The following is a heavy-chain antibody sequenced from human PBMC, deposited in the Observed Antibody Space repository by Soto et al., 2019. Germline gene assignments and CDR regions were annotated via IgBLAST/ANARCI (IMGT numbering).Heavy chain of an antibody. CDR2: ILYDGTSK. CDR3: AKGGARQISDAFDI. J-gene: IGHJ3*02. V-gene: IGHV3-30-3*01. D-gene: IGHD1-26*01. CDR1: GFTFSSYA. Sequence: QAQLVESGGGVVQPGRSLRLSCAASGFTFSSYAMHWVRQAPGKGLEWVAAILYDGTSKYYADSVKGRFTISRDSSKNTLYVQMDSLSAEDTAVYLCAKGGARQISDAFDIWGQGTRLTVSS.